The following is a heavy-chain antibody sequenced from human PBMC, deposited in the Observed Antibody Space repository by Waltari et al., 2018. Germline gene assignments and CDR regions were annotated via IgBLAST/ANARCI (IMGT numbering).Heavy chain of an antibody. CDR1: GYSISSGYH. CDR3: ASLDYGGNSDY. J-gene: IGHJ4*02. Sequence: QVQLQESGPGLVKPSETLSLTCTVSGYSISSGYHWGWIRQPPGKGLEWIGSIYHSGSTYYNPSLKSRVTISVDTSKNQFSLKLSSVTAADTAVYYCASLDYGGNSDYWGQGTLVTVSS. D-gene: IGHD2-21*02. CDR2: IYHSGST. V-gene: IGHV4-38-2*02.